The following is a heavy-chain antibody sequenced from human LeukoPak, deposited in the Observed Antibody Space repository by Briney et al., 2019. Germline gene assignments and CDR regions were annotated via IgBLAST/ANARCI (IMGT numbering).Heavy chain of an antibody. CDR1: GGTFSSYT. J-gene: IGHJ5*02. V-gene: IGHV1-69*04. D-gene: IGHD6-13*01. CDR2: IIPILGIA. Sequence: SSVKVSCKASGGTFSSYTISWVRQAPGQGLEWMGRIIPILGIANYAQKFQGRVTITADKSTSTAYMELSSLRSEDTAVYYCAREIAAAAAWFDPWGQGTLVTVSS. CDR3: AREIAAAAAWFDP.